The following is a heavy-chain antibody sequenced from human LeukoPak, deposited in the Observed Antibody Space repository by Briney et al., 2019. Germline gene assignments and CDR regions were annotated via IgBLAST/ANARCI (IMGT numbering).Heavy chain of an antibody. V-gene: IGHV3-11*04. CDR1: GYMFNTYY. J-gene: IGHJ4*01. D-gene: IGHD3-10*01. CDR2: ISHSGSTI. Sequence: PGGSPRLSRAAPGYMFNTYYMSWIRQSPEKGLEWLSYISHSGSTIYYADSVKGRFTISRDNAKNSLYLQMNSLRAEDTALYYCATYGSGSGTFFDSWGQGTLVTVSS. CDR3: ATYGSGSGTFFDS.